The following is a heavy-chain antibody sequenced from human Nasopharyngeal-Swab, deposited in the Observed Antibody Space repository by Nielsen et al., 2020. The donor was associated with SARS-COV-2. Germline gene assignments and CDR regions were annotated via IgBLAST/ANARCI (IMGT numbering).Heavy chain of an antibody. D-gene: IGHD4-17*01. CDR2: IRSKANSYAT. V-gene: IGHV3-73*01. CDR1: GFTFSGYD. Sequence: GGSLRLSCAAYGFTFSGYDMHWVRKAYGKGLEWVGRIRSKANSYATAYAASVKGRFTISRDDSKNTAYLQMNSLKTEDTAVYYCTKSNDYGDYGYDPWGQGTLVTVSS. CDR3: TKSNDYGDYGYDP. J-gene: IGHJ5*02.